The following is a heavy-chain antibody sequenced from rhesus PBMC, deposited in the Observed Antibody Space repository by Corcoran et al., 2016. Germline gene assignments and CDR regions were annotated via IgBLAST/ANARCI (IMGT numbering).Heavy chain of an antibody. CDR1: GGSISRTH. D-gene: IGHD5-42*01. CDR2: IYGDSGST. J-gene: IGHJ5-2*02. Sequence: QVQLQESGPGLVKPSATLSLTCAVPGGSISRTHWSCIRRSPGKGLEWIGDIYGDSGSTSYNPPRKSRVTISPDTSKNQFSLKLSSVTAADTAVYYCARWGYRNSLDVWGRGVLVTVSS. V-gene: IGHV4-147*01. CDR3: ARWGYRNSLDV.